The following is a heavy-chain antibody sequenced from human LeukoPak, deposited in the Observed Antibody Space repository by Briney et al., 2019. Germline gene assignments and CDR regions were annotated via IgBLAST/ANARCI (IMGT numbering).Heavy chain of an antibody. D-gene: IGHD5/OR15-5a*01. CDR3: ARDSMDSVYDSPSFDN. V-gene: IGHV3-11*05. J-gene: IGHJ4*02. CDR1: GFTFGDHY. CDR2: ISGLSSYT. Sequence: PGGSLRLSCAASGFTFGDHYMSWVRQAQGKGLEWVAYISGLSSYTNYADSVKGRFTISRDKAKNSLYMQMNSLRAEGTAVYYCARDSMDSVYDSPSFDNCGQGTLVTVSS.